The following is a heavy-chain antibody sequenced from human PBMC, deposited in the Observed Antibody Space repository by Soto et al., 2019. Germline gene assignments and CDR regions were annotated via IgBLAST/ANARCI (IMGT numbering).Heavy chain of an antibody. Sequence: EVQLVESGGDLVQPGGSRRLSCAASGFTFSSYWMAWVRQAPGKGLGWVANVKEDGSEKNYEDTVKGRFTISRDNAKNSLYLQKNSLRAEDTAVYYCRRGHDSGGDYWGQGTLVTVSS. D-gene: IGHD5-12*01. CDR1: GFTFSSYW. CDR3: RRGHDSGGDY. J-gene: IGHJ4*02. V-gene: IGHV3-7*01. CDR2: VKEDGSEK.